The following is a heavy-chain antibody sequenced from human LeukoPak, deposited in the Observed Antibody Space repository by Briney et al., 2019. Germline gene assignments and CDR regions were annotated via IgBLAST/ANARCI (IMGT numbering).Heavy chain of an antibody. V-gene: IGHV4-39*01. J-gene: IGHJ4*02. D-gene: IGHD3-10*01. CDR1: GGSISSSSYY. CDR3: ARHGSGSYYNVPYFDY. Sequence: SETLSLTCTVSGGSISSSSYYWGWIRQPPGNGLEWIGRIYYSGSTYYNPSLKSRVTISVDTSKNQFSLKLSSVTAADTAVYYCARHGSGSYYNVPYFDYWGQGTLVTVSS. CDR2: IYYSGST.